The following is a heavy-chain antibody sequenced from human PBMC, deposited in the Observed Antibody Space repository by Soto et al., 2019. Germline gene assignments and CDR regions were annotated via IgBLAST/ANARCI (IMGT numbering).Heavy chain of an antibody. CDR2: IYWNDDK. CDR1: GFSLSTTGVG. CDR3: AHRRKSGTAQDSYDY. J-gene: IGHJ4*02. D-gene: IGHD1-7*01. V-gene: IGHV2-5*01. Sequence: SGPTLVNPTQTLTLSCTFSGFSLSTTGVGVGWIRQPPGKALEWLALIYWNDDKRYSPSLNSRLTITKDTSKNHVVFTLTNVDPVDTATYYCAHRRKSGTAQDSYDYWGQGILVTVSS.